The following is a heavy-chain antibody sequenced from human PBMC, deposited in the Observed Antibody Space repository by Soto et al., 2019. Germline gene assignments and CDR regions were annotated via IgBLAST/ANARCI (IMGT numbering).Heavy chain of an antibody. V-gene: IGHV4-59*08. CDR2: IYYSGST. CDR1: GGSISSYY. D-gene: IGHD1-1*01. CDR3: ARRYGYSFDY. J-gene: IGHJ4*02. Sequence: QVQLQESGPGLVKPSETLSLTCTVSGGSISSYYWSWIRQPPGKGLEWIGYIYYSGSTNYNPSLRSRATTSVDTSKNQFSLKLSSVTAADTAVYYCARRYGYSFDYWGQGTLVTVSS.